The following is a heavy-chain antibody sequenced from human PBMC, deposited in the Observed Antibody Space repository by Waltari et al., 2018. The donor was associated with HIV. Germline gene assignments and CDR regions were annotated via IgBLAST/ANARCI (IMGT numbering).Heavy chain of an antibody. CDR2: IGTAGDT. Sequence: EVQLVESGGGVGQPGGSVRLTCPASGYAFSNYDIHWVRQATGKGLEWVSGIGTAGDTYYPGSVKGRFTISRENAKNSLHLQMNSLRAGDTTVYYCVRICKLNCYYYYGMDVWGQGTTVTVSS. D-gene: IGHD1-1*01. J-gene: IGHJ6*02. CDR3: VRICKLNCYYYYGMDV. CDR1: GYAFSNYD. V-gene: IGHV3-13*01.